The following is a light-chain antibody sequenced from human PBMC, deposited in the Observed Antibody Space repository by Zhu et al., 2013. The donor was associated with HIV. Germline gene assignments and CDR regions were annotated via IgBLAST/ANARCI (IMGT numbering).Light chain of an antibody. CDR3: QQYYTFPWT. Sequence: IQMTQSPSTLSASVGDRVTITCRVSQGVSSYLTWYQQKPGKAPELLIYGASTLQSGVPSRFSGSGSGTDFTLTITSLQSEDFATYYCQQYYTFPWTFGQGTKVEIK. J-gene: IGKJ1*01. V-gene: IGKV1D-8*02. CDR2: GAS. CDR1: QGVSSY.